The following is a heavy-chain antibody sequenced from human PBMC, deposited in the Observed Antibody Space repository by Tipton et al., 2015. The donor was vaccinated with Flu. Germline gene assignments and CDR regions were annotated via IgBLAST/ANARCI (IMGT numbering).Heavy chain of an antibody. CDR3: ARDLRGYSGYTGGDAFDM. Sequence: TLSLTCTVSGGSISSSSYYWGWIRQPPGKGLEWIGRISTSGSTNYNASLESRVTMSRDTSKNHFSLRLSSATAADTALYYCARDLRGYSGYTGGDAFDMGGQGIMVTVSS. CDR1: GGSISSSSYY. CDR2: ISTSGST. J-gene: IGHJ3*02. V-gene: IGHV4-61*02. D-gene: IGHD5-12*01.